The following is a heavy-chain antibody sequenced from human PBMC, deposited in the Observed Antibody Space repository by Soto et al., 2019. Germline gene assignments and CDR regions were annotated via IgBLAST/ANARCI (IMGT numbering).Heavy chain of an antibody. J-gene: IGHJ4*02. CDR1: GYTQAELS. V-gene: IGHV1-24*01. CDR3: ATLDIAYCGGDCYRTYFDY. D-gene: IGHD2-21*02. CDR2: FDPEDGET. Sequence: SVKVSCKDSGYTQAELSRHWVRQAPGKGLERMGGFDPEDGETIYAQKFQGRVTMTEDTSTDTAYMELSSLRSEDTAVYYCATLDIAYCGGDCYRTYFDYWGQGTLVTVSS.